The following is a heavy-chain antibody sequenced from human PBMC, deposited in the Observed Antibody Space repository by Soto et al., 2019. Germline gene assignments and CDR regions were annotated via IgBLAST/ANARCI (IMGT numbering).Heavy chain of an antibody. Sequence: GGSLRLSCVASGFTFRSYGMNWVRQAPGKGLEWVSTISSNSAYIYYTDALRGRFTISRDNAKNSLHLQMNSLRAEDTAVYYCTRDASRDSSARGWFDPWGPGTLVTVSS. J-gene: IGHJ5*02. CDR2: ISSNSAYI. CDR3: TRDASRDSSARGWFDP. V-gene: IGHV3-21*01. CDR1: GFTFRSYG. D-gene: IGHD6-13*01.